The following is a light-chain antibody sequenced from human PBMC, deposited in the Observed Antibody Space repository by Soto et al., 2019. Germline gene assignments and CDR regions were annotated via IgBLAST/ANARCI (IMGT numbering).Light chain of an antibody. CDR2: WAS. CDR3: HQYYTSPLT. CDR1: QSVLYTNNKNY. Sequence: DILMTQSPDSLTVSLGARATINCKTSQSVLYTNNKNYLGWFQQKPGQPPKLLVSWASTRESGVPARFSGSGSGTDFTLTISSLQAEDVALYYCHQYYTSPLTLGQGTKLQIK. J-gene: IGKJ2*01. V-gene: IGKV4-1*01.